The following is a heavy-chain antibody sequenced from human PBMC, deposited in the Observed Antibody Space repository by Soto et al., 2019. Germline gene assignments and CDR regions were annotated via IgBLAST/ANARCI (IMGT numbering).Heavy chain of an antibody. V-gene: IGHV3-7*02. CDR3: ARTEFQIYYAMDV. CDR1: GFIFSRYW. J-gene: IGHJ6*02. CDR2: IKQDGSEK. Sequence: GGSLRLSCAASGFIFSRYWMTWVRQAPGKGLEWVANIKQDGSEKYYVDSVRGRFTISRDNAKNSLYLQMNSLRAEDTAVYYCARTEFQIYYAMDVWGQGTTVTVSS. D-gene: IGHD3-10*01.